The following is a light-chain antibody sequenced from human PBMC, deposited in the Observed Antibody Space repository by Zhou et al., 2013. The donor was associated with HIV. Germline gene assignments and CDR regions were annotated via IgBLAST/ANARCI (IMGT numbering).Light chain of an antibody. V-gene: IGKV1D-8*01. CDR3: QQYFLFPWT. CDR2: AAS. J-gene: IGKJ1*01. Sequence: VIWMTQSPSSLSAYTGDRVTISCRMSQGISNYLAWYQQKPGKAPELLIYAASTLQSGVPSRFSGSGSGTDFTLTISRLQSEDFATYYCQQYFLFPWTFGQGTKVE. CDR1: QGISNY.